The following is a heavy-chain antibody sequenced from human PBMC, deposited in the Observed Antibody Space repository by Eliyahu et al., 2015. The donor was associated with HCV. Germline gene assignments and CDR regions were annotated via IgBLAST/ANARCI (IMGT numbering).Heavy chain of an antibody. D-gene: IGHD2-15*01. CDR2: IIWNSGYL. V-gene: IGHV3-9*01. Sequence: EAQLAESGGGLVQPGRSLRLSCAASGFTFDAYAMHWVRQAPGKGLEWVSGIIWNSGYLTYADSVKGRFTISRDNAKNSVYLQMNSLRAEDTALYFCAKDYVRRGASYSGNWYFDLWGRGTLVTVSS. CDR1: GFTFDAYA. CDR3: AKDYVRRGASYSGNWYFDL. J-gene: IGHJ2*01.